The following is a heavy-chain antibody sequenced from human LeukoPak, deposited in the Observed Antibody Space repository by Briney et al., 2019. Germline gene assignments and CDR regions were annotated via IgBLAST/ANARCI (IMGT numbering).Heavy chain of an antibody. CDR1: GFMFSSYW. D-gene: IGHD5-18*01. CDR2: ISSSSSYI. CDR3: ARGPDSYGYVVDY. V-gene: IGHV3-21*01. J-gene: IGHJ4*02. Sequence: GGSLRLSCAASGFMFSSYWMNWVRQAPGKGLEWVSSISSSSSYIYYADSVKGRFTISRDNAKNSLYLQMNSLRAEDTAVYYCARGPDSYGYVVDYWGQGTLVTVSS.